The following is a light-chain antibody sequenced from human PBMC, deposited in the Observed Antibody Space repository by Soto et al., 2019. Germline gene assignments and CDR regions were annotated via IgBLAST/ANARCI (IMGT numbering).Light chain of an antibody. V-gene: IGKV3-15*01. CDR3: QQYSNWPPS. CDR1: QSVSGK. CDR2: GTS. Sequence: IVVTQSPATLSVSPGEGATLSCRASQSVSGKLAWYQQKPGQAPRLLIYGTSTRPTGIPARFSGSGSGTEFTLTITSLQSEDFAVYFCQQYSNWPPSFGPGTKVDIK. J-gene: IGKJ3*01.